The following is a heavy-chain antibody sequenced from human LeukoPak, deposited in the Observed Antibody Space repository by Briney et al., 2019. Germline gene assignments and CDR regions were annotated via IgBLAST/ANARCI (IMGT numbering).Heavy chain of an antibody. CDR3: ARLMGERSLFDY. CDR2: IKQDGNEK. J-gene: IGHJ4*02. Sequence: GGSLRLSCAASGFTFSSCWMTWVLQAPGKGLEWVANIKQDGNEKYYVDSVKGRFSISRDNAKNSVYLQMNSLRAEDTAVYYCARLMGERSLFDYWGQGVLVTVSS. V-gene: IGHV3-7*02. CDR1: GFTFSSCW. D-gene: IGHD1-26*01.